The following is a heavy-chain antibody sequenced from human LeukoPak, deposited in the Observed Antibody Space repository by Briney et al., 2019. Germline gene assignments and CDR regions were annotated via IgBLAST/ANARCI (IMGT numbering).Heavy chain of an antibody. V-gene: IGHV4-34*01. Sequence: SETLSLTCAVYGGSFSGYYWSWIRQPPGKGLEWIGEIHHSGSTNYNPSLKSRVTISVDTSKNQFSLKLSSVTAADTAVYYCARMTEGGYSYGYFYYYMDVWGKGTTVTISS. CDR1: GGSFSGYY. J-gene: IGHJ6*03. CDR3: ARMTEGGYSYGYFYYYMDV. CDR2: IHHSGST. D-gene: IGHD5-18*01.